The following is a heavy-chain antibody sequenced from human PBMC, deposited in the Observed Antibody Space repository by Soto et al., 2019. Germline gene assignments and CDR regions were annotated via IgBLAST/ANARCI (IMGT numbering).Heavy chain of an antibody. CDR3: ARTYGDYGPFDY. D-gene: IGHD4-17*01. Sequence: PGGSLRLSCAASGFTFSSYSMNWVRQAPGKGLEWVSSISSSSSYIYYADSVKGRFTISRDNSKNTLYLQMNSLRAEDTAVYYCARTYGDYGPFDYWGQGTLVTVSS. CDR1: GFTFSSYS. CDR2: ISSSSSYI. V-gene: IGHV3-21*01. J-gene: IGHJ4*02.